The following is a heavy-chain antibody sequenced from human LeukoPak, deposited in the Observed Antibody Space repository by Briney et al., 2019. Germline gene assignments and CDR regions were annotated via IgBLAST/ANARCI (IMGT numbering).Heavy chain of an antibody. CDR1: GFIFSSYY. CDR3: AREGIAAAGSSHYYYGMDV. D-gene: IGHD6-13*01. J-gene: IGHJ6*01. CDR2: IISKGSTI. Sequence: GGSLILSCAASGFIFSSYYIIWVRQAPGKGLEWVSSIISKGSTIYYADYVKGRFTISRDNAKNSLYLQIKSLRAEDTAVYYCAREGIAAAGSSHYYYGMDVWGQGTTVTVSS. V-gene: IGHV3-48*03.